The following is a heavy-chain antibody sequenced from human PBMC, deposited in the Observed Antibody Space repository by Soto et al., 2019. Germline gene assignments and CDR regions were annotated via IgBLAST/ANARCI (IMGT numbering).Heavy chain of an antibody. CDR3: AREGSYQNYYYYGMDV. J-gene: IGHJ6*02. D-gene: IGHD2-15*01. CDR2: IYYSGST. Sequence: SSETLCLTCTVSGGSISSYYWSGIRQPPGKGLEWIGYIYYSGSTNYNPSLKSRVTISVDTSKNQFSLKLSSVTAADTAVYYCAREGSYQNYYYYGMDVWGQGTTVTVS. CDR1: GGSISSYY. V-gene: IGHV4-59*01.